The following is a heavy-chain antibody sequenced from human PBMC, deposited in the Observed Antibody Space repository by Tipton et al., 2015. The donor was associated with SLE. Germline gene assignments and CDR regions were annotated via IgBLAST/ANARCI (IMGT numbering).Heavy chain of an antibody. V-gene: IGHV4-59*01. CDR3: ARAPTIFGPDAFDI. J-gene: IGHJ3*02. Sequence: TLSLTCTVSGGSISSYYWSWILQPPGKGLEWIGYIYYSGSTNYNPSLKSRVTISLDTSQNQFSLNLSSVTAAATAVYYCARAPTIFGPDAFDIWGQGTMVTVSS. CDR1: GGSISSYY. D-gene: IGHD3-3*01. CDR2: IYYSGST.